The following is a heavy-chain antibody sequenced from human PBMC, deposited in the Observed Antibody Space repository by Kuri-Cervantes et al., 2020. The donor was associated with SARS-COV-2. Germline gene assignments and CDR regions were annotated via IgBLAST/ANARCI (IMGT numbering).Heavy chain of an antibody. CDR3: ARHAHIDDFWSGLSAFDI. V-gene: IGHV4-34*01. D-gene: IGHD3-3*01. CDR1: GGSFSGYY. CDR2: INHSGNT. Sequence: SETLSLTCAVYGGSFSGYYWSWIRQPPGKGLEWIGEINHSGNTNYDPSLKSRVTISVDTSKNQFSLKLSSVTAADTAVYYCARHAHIDDFWSGLSAFDIWGQGTMVTVSS. J-gene: IGHJ3*02.